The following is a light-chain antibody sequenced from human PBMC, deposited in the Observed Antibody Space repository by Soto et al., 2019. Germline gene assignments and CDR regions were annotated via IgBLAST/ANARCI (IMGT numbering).Light chain of an antibody. CDR1: QDIGNY. CDR3: QQYGDLPLT. CDR2: DAS. Sequence: DIQMTQSPPSLSASVGDRVTIICQASQDIGNYLSWYQQKLGKAPKLLIYDASSLETGVPPRFSGSGSGTDFAFTITSLQPEDFATYYCQQYGDLPLTFGGGTKVDI. J-gene: IGKJ4*01. V-gene: IGKV1-33*01.